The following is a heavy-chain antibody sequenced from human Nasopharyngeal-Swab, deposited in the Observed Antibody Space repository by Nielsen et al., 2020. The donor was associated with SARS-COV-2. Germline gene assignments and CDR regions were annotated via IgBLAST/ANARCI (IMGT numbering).Heavy chain of an antibody. D-gene: IGHD3-9*01. CDR3: ATAANYDILTGYYSYYYYMDV. Sequence: WIRQPPGKGLEWIGDIYYSGSTNYNPSLKSRVTISVDTSKNQFPLKLSSVTAADTAVYYCATAANYDILTGYYSYYYYMDVWGKGTTVTVSS. J-gene: IGHJ6*03. V-gene: IGHV4-59*01. CDR2: IYYSGST.